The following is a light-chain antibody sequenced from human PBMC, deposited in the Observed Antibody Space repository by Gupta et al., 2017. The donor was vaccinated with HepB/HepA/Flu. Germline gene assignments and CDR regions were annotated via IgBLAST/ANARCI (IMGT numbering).Light chain of an antibody. V-gene: IGLV2-14*03. CDR3: CSYRSSNTLFV. Sequence: QSALTQPASVSGSPAQPITIPCTATSGDVGAYNYVSWYQQYPGKAPKVIIYDVSARPSEVSYRFSGSKSGNTASLTISGLQAEDEADYYCCSYRSSNTLFVFGTGPKVTVL. CDR2: DVS. J-gene: IGLJ1*01. CDR1: SGDVGAYNY.